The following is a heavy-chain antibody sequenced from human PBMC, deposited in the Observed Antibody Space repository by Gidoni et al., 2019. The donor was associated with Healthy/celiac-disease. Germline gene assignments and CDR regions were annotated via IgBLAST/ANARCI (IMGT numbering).Heavy chain of an antibody. CDR1: GGSISSGGYS. D-gene: IGHD3-10*01. Sequence: CPVSGGSISSGGYSWSWIRQPPGKGLEWIGYIYHSGSTYYNPSLKSRVTISVDRSKNQFSLKLSSVTAADTAVYYCAREKAAGGAFDIWGQGTMVTVSS. CDR2: IYHSGST. J-gene: IGHJ3*02. CDR3: AREKAAGGAFDI. V-gene: IGHV4-30-2*01.